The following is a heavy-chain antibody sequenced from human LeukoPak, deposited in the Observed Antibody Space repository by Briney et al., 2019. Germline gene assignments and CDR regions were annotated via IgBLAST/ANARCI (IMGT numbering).Heavy chain of an antibody. CDR3: AKPGWEYYFDY. D-gene: IGHD1-26*01. Sequence: GGSLRLSCAASGFTFSSCGMHWVRQAPGKGLEWVVVISYDGSNKYYADSVKGRFTISRDNSKNTLYLQMNSLRAEDTAVYYCAKPGWEYYFDYWGQGTLVTVSS. CDR1: GFTFSSCG. J-gene: IGHJ4*02. CDR2: ISYDGSNK. V-gene: IGHV3-30*18.